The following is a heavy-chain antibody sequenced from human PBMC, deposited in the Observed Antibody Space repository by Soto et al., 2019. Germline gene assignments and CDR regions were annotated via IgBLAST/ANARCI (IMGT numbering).Heavy chain of an antibody. V-gene: IGHV4-39*01. D-gene: IGHD2-15*01. Sequence: SETLSLTCTVSGGSISSSSYYWGWIRQPPGKGLEWIGSIYYSGSTYYNPSLKSRVTISVDTSKNQFSLKLSSVTAADTAVYYCARRGGCSGGSCYLRYYYYYMDVWGKGTTVTVSS. CDR3: ARRGGCSGGSCYLRYYYYYMDV. CDR1: GGSISSSSYY. CDR2: IYYSGST. J-gene: IGHJ6*03.